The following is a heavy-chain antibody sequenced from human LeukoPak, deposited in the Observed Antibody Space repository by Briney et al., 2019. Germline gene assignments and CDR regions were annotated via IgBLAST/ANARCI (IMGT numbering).Heavy chain of an antibody. CDR1: GGSISSYY. J-gene: IGHJ3*02. V-gene: IGHV4-4*07. Sequence: SETLSLTCTVTGGSISSYYWSWIRQPAGKGLEWIGRIYTSGSTNYNPSLKSRVTMSVDTSKNQFSLKLSSVTAADTAVYYCAREPHSSGWYRDAFDIWGQGTMVTVSS. D-gene: IGHD6-19*01. CDR2: IYTSGST. CDR3: AREPHSSGWYRDAFDI.